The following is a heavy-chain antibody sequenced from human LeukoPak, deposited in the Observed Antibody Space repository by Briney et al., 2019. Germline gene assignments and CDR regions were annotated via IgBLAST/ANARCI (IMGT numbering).Heavy chain of an antibody. CDR3: VRGGGNLTGYPFDY. Sequence: SETLSLTCTVSGGSISSSSYYWGWIRQPPGKGLEWIGSIYYSGSTYYNPSLKSRVTISVDTSKNQFSLKLSSVTAADTAVYYCVRGGGNLTGYPFDYWGQGTLVTVFS. D-gene: IGHD3-9*01. V-gene: IGHV4-39*07. J-gene: IGHJ4*02. CDR2: IYYSGST. CDR1: GGSISSSSYY.